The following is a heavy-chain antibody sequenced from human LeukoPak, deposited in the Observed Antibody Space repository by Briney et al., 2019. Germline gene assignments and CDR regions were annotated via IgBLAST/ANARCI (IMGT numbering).Heavy chain of an antibody. CDR1: GGSVTSGKYF. CDR2: ISYSGST. CDR3: VRESLVAVSRYYLYLMDV. J-gene: IGHJ6*02. Sequence: KPSETLSLTCTVSGGSVTSGKYFWTWIRQSPGEGLEWIGYISYSGSTNYNPSLKSRVTISVDTSKEQLSLSLSSVTAADTAVYFCVRESLVAVSRYYLYLMDVWGQGTSVTVSS. D-gene: IGHD6-19*01. V-gene: IGHV4-61*01.